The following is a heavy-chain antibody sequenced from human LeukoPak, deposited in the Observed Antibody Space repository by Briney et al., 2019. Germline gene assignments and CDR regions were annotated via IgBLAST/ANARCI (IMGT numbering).Heavy chain of an antibody. Sequence: SQTLSLTCTVSGGSISSGDYYWSWIRQPPGKGLEWIGYIYYSGSTYYNPSLKSRVTISVDTSKNQFSLKLSSVTAADTVVYYCARGGAISGTGDYWGQGTLVTVSS. CDR3: ARGGAISGTGDY. D-gene: IGHD6-13*01. J-gene: IGHJ4*02. V-gene: IGHV4-30-4*01. CDR1: GGSISSGDYY. CDR2: IYYSGST.